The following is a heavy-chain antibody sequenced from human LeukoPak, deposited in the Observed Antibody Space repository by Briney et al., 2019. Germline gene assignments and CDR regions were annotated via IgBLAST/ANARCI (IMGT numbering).Heavy chain of an antibody. CDR2: ISSNGGST. CDR3: ARVGYTSYYYYGMDV. J-gene: IGHJ6*02. V-gene: IGHV3-64*01. D-gene: IGHD6-13*01. CDR1: GFTFSSYA. Sequence: PGGSLRPSCAASGFTFSSYAMHWVRQAPGKGLEYVSAISSNGGSTYYANSVKGRFTISRDNSKNTLYLQMGSLRAEDMAVYYCARVGYTSYYYYGMDVWGQGTTVTVSS.